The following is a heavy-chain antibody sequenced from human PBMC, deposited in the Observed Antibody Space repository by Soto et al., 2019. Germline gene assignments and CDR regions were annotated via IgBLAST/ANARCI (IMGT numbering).Heavy chain of an antibody. CDR3: AGRSRAWYVDY. J-gene: IGHJ4*02. V-gene: IGHV3-23*01. Sequence: EVQLLESGGGLVQPGGSLRLSCAAPGFTFSNYAMNWVRQAPGKGLEWVSVISGSGGSTYYADSVKGRVTISMDTSQTTLYPHMNRLRGQCTAVYICAGRSRAWYVDYWGQGTVVTVPS. D-gene: IGHD6-19*01. CDR2: ISGSGGST. CDR1: GFTFSNYA.